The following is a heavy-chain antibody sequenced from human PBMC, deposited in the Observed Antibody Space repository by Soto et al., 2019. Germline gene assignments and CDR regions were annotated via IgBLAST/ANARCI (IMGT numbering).Heavy chain of an antibody. CDR3: ARDRQYYDFWSGYFHYYGMDV. V-gene: IGHV1-2*06. CDR2: INPNSGGT. J-gene: IGHJ6*02. Sequence: ASVKVSCTASGYIFTDYYMHWVRQAPGQELGWMGRINPNSGGTNYAQKFQGRVTMTRDTSISTAYMELSSLRSEDTATYYCARDRQYYDFWSGYFHYYGMDVWGQGTTVTVSS. D-gene: IGHD3-3*01. CDR1: GYIFTDYY.